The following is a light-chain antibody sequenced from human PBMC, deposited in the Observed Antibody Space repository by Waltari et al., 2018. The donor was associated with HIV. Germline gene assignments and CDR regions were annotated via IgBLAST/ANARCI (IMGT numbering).Light chain of an antibody. CDR1: SSKIGAGYD. CDR3: QSYDSSLSGYV. Sequence: QSVLTQPPSVSGAPGQRVTISCTGSSSKIGAGYDVHWYQQLHGTAPKLLIYGNSNRPSGVPDRFAGSKSGTSASLAITGLQAEDEADYYCQSYDSSLSGYVFGTGTKVTVL. V-gene: IGLV1-40*01. J-gene: IGLJ1*01. CDR2: GNS.